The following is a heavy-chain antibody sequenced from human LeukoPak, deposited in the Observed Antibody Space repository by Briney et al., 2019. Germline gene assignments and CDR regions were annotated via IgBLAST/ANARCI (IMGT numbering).Heavy chain of an antibody. CDR2: ISHSGTT. J-gene: IGHJ3*02. CDR1: GGSVSSSYW. Sequence: PSGTLSLTCAVSGGSVSSSYWWSWVRQPPGKGLEWIGEISHSGTTNYNPSLKSRVTISVDTSKNQFSLKLSSVTAADTAVYYCARFEAAAPLGAFDIWGQGTMVTVSS. D-gene: IGHD2-2*01. V-gene: IGHV4-4*02. CDR3: ARFEAAAPLGAFDI.